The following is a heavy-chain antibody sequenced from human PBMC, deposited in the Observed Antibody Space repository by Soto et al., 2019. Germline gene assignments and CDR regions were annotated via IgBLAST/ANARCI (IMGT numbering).Heavy chain of an antibody. J-gene: IGHJ5*02. CDR3: ARGYSSSSWFDP. Sequence: SETLSLTCAVYGGSFSGYYWNWIRQPPGKGLEWIGEINHSGSTNYNPSLKSRVSISLNTSKNQFSLKLSSVTAADTAVYYCARGYSSSSWFDPWGQGTLVTVSS. CDR2: INHSGST. D-gene: IGHD6-6*01. V-gene: IGHV4-34*01. CDR1: GGSFSGYY.